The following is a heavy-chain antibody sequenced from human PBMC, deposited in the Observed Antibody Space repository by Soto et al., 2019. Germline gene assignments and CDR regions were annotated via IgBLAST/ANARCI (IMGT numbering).Heavy chain of an antibody. Sequence: QLQLQESGPGLVKSSETLSLTCTVSGGSISSSAYYWGWIRQPPGKGLEWIGTIYYSGSTYYNPAHNSRVTIPVDTSEKQFSLKLSSVPSADTAVYYCASQTITMIKVLYWGQGTLVTVSS. D-gene: IGHD3-22*01. CDR3: ASQTITMIKVLY. CDR1: GGSISSSAYY. CDR2: IYYSGST. V-gene: IGHV4-39*01. J-gene: IGHJ4*02.